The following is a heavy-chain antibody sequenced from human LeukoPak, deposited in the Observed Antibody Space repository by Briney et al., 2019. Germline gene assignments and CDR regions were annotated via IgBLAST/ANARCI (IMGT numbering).Heavy chain of an antibody. Sequence: PGRSLRLSRAASGFTFSSYGMHWVRQAPGKGLEWVAFIWYDGRDKYYVDSVKGRFTISRDNSKNTLYLQMNSLRAEDTAMYYCAKDPYSYGSYFDYWGQGTLVTVSS. J-gene: IGHJ4*02. CDR2: IWYDGRDK. D-gene: IGHD5-18*01. CDR1: GFTFSSYG. CDR3: AKDPYSYGSYFDY. V-gene: IGHV3-30*02.